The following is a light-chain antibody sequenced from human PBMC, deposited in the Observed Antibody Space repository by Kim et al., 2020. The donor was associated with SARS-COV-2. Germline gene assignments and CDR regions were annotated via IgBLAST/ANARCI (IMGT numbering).Light chain of an antibody. Sequence: ASVGDRVTITCRASQDITNDLGWYQQNPGRAPKRLIYGASSLQRGVPSRFSGSGSGTDFTLTISSLQPEDFATYYCQQYNTDPITFGQGTRLDIK. J-gene: IGKJ5*01. CDR3: QQYNTDPIT. CDR1: QDITND. V-gene: IGKV1-17*01. CDR2: GAS.